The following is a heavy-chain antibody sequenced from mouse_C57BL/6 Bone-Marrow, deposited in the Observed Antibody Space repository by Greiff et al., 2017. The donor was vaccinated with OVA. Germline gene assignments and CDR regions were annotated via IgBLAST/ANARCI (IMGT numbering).Heavy chain of an antibody. Sequence: EVKLMESEGGLVQPGSSMKLSCTASGFTFSDYYMAWVRQVPEKGLEWVANINYDGSSTYYLDSLKSRFIISRDNAKNILYLQMSSLKSEDTATYYCARDRGYYYGSSSYWYFDVWGTGTTVTVSS. V-gene: IGHV5-16*01. J-gene: IGHJ1*03. CDR3: ARDRGYYYGSSSYWYFDV. CDR2: INYDGSST. CDR1: GFTFSDYY. D-gene: IGHD1-1*01.